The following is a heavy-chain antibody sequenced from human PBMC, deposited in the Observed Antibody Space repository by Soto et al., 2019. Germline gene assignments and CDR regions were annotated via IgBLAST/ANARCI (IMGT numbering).Heavy chain of an antibody. CDR1: SDSMNSGGYY. J-gene: IGHJ6*02. CDR2: IYSNGDT. Sequence: SETLSLTCSVSSDSMNSGGYYWSWIRQHPGKGLEWIGYIYSNGDTYYNPSLKSRVTISVDTSKNQFSLNLTSVTAADTAVYYCARRGGSSSGYYYYAMDVWGQGTTVTAP. V-gene: IGHV4-31*03. CDR3: ARRGGSSSGYYYYAMDV. D-gene: IGHD6-6*01.